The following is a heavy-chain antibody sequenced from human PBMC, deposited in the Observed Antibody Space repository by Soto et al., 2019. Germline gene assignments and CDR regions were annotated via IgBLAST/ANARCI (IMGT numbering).Heavy chain of an antibody. J-gene: IGHJ4*02. CDR2: IRGDGSGT. D-gene: IGHD6-13*01. CDR3: ERVPTAAPGTGPDY. CDR1: GFTFSNYW. Sequence: GGSLRLSCVASGFTFSNYWMYWVRQAPGKGLVWVSRIRGDGSGTNYADSVKGRFTISRDNTKNTLYLQMNSLGAEDTAVYYCERVPTAAPGTGPDYWAKGTQVPVPQ. V-gene: IGHV3-74*01.